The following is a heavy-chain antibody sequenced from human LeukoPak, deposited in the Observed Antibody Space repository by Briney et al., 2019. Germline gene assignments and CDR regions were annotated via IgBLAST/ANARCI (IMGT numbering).Heavy chain of an antibody. J-gene: IGHJ5*02. CDR2: INHSGST. CDR1: GGPFSGYY. V-gene: IGHV4-34*01. D-gene: IGHD3-22*01. Sequence: SETLSLTCAVYGGPFSGYYWSWIRQPPGKGLEWIGEINHSGSTNYNPSLKSRVTMSADTSKNQLSLKLSSVTAADTAVYYCARPYYYDSRIDPWGQGILVTVSS. CDR3: ARPYYYDSRIDP.